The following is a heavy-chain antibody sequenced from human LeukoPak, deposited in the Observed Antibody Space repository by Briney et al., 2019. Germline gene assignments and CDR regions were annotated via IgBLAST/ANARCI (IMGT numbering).Heavy chain of an antibody. Sequence: GASVKVSCKASGGTFSSYTISWVRQAPGQGLERMGRIIPILGIANYAQKFQGRVTITADKSTSTAYMELSSLRSEDTAVYYCARDRFVDYDFWSGYYPPAEIDYWGQGTLVTVSS. CDR1: GGTFSSYT. CDR2: IIPILGIA. V-gene: IGHV1-69*04. J-gene: IGHJ4*02. CDR3: ARDRFVDYDFWSGYYPPAEIDY. D-gene: IGHD3-3*01.